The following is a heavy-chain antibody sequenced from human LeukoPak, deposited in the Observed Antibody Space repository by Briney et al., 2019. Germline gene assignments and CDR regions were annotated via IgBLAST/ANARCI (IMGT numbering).Heavy chain of an antibody. CDR1: GFTFSSDA. D-gene: IGHD6-19*01. J-gene: IGHJ4*02. CDR2: ISSNGGST. V-gene: IGHV3-64D*06. CDR3: TIAVAGTGFDY. Sequence: GGSLRLSCSASGFTFSSDAMHWVRQAPGKGLEYVSAISSNGGSTYYADSVKGRFTISRDNSKNTLYLQMSSLRAEDTAVYYCTIAVAGTGFDYWGQGTLVTVSS.